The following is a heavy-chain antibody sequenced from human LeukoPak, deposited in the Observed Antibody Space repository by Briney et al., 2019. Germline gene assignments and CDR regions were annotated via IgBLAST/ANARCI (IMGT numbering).Heavy chain of an antibody. J-gene: IGHJ6*03. V-gene: IGHV4-59*08. Sequence: SVTLSLTCTVSGGSISSYYWSWLRHPPGKGLEWVGHVYFSGYTNYNPSLKSRVSMSVDMSKNQFPLILSSVAAADTAVYYCVRTRGGGYRPAHMDVWGKGTTVTVSS. D-gene: IGHD1-26*01. CDR2: VYFSGYT. CDR3: VRTRGGGYRPAHMDV. CDR1: GGSISSYY.